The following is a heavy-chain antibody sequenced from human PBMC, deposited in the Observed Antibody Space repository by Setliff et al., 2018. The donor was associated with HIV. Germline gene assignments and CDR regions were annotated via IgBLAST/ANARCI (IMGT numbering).Heavy chain of an antibody. Sequence: ASVKVSCKASGYTFTSYDIYWVRQATGQGLEWMGWVNPKSGNTGYAQNFQGRVIMTRDTSISTVYMELRSLRSEDTAVYYCARGAWNTSGWHSSRYMDVWGKGTTVTVSS. D-gene: IGHD6-25*01. J-gene: IGHJ6*03. V-gene: IGHV1-8*02. CDR2: VNPKSGNT. CDR3: ARGAWNTSGWHSSRYMDV. CDR1: GYTFTSYD.